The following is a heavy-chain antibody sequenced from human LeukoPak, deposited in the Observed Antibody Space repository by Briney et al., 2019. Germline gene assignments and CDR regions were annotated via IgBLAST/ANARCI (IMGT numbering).Heavy chain of an antibody. J-gene: IGHJ6*02. V-gene: IGHV4-59*01. CDR3: VRESYYYGMDV. Sequence: KPSETLSLTCTVSGGSINTYYWSWIRQPPGKGLEWIRYIYNSGSINYNPSLKSRVSISEDTSKNQFSLKMSSVTAADTAVYYCVRESYYYGMDVWGQGTTVTVSS. CDR1: GGSINTYY. CDR2: IYNSGSI.